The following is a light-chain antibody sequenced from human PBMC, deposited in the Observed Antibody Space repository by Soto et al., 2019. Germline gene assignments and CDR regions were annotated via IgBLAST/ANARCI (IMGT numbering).Light chain of an antibody. V-gene: IGLV2-14*03. CDR3: ASYTTNTPRKIV. CDR2: DVS. CDR1: SSDVGGYNY. J-gene: IGLJ1*01. Sequence: QSALTQPASVSGSPGQSITISCTGTSSDVGGYNYVSWYQHHPGKAPKLMIFDVSNRPSGVSNRFSGSKSGNTASLTISGLQPEDDFVYYSASYTTNTPRKIVFGTGTNVPVL.